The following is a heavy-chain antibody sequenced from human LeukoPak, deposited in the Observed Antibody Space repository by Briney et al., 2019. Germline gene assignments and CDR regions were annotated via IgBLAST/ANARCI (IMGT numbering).Heavy chain of an antibody. CDR3: ARGHYSDNSDY. CDR2: ISAYNGNT. J-gene: IGHJ4*02. CDR1: GYTFTSYG. V-gene: IGHV1-18*01. Sequence: ASVKVSCKASGYTFTSYGISWVRQAPGQGLEWMGWISAYNGNTYYAQKLQGRVSMTTVTSTSTAYMELRSLTSDDTAVYYSARGHYSDNSDYWGQGTLVIVSS. D-gene: IGHD3-22*01.